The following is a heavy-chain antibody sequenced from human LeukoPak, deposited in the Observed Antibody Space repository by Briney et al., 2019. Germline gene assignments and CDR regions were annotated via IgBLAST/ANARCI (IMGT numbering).Heavy chain of an antibody. Sequence: SETLSLTCTVSGGSISSYYWSWIRQPPGKGLERIGYIYYSGSTNYNPSLKSRVTISVDTSKNQFSLKLSSVTAADTAVYYCARGAHPLRYFDRYYYYYGMDVWGQGTTVTVSS. D-gene: IGHD3-9*01. CDR3: ARGAHPLRYFDRYYYYYGMDV. CDR1: GGSISSYY. V-gene: IGHV4-59*01. CDR2: IYYSGST. J-gene: IGHJ6*02.